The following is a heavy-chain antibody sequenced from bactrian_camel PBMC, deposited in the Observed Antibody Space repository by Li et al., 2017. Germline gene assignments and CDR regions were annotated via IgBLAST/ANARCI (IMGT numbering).Heavy chain of an antibody. V-gene: IGHV3S6*01. CDR2: IYTDGRAT. D-gene: IGHD2*01. CDR3: ATNVVWSGSSY. CDR1: GFTFRLGY. Sequence: HVQLVESGGGLVQPGGSLVLSCAASGFTFRLGYIHWVRQAPGKGLEWVSSIYTDGRATYYADSVKGRFTISRDSAKNTLYLQLNDLTTEDTAMYYCATNVVWSGSSYWGQGTQVTVS. J-gene: IGHJ4*01.